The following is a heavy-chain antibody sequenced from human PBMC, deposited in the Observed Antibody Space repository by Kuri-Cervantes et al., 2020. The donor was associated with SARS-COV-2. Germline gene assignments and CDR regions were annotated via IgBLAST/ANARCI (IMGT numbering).Heavy chain of an antibody. CDR3: ARGGSYYLDEYYFDY. D-gene: IGHD1-26*01. CDR2: INPSGGST. Sequence: ASVKVSCKASGYTFTSHGISWVRQAPGQGLEWMGIINPSGGSTSYAQKFQGRVTMTRDTSTSTVYMELSSLRSDDTAVYYCARGGSYYLDEYYFDYWGQGTLVTVSS. CDR1: GYTFTSHG. V-gene: IGHV1-46*01. J-gene: IGHJ4*02.